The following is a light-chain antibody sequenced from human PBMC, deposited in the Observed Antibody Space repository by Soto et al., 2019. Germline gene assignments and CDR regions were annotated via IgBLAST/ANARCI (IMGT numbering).Light chain of an antibody. CDR1: SSDVGSYDL. V-gene: IGLV2-23*02. Sequence: QSALTQPASVSGSPGQSITISCTGTSSDVGSYDLVSWYQQHPGKAPKLMIYDVSKRPSGVSNRFSGSKSGNTASLTISGLQAEDEADYNCCSFAGSSTFWVFGGGTQLTVL. CDR2: DVS. J-gene: IGLJ3*02. CDR3: CSFAGSSTFWV.